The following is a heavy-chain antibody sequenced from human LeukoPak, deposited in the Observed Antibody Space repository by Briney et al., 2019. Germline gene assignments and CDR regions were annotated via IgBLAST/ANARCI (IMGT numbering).Heavy chain of an antibody. CDR3: ARQAYGSHFDAFDI. V-gene: IGHV5-51*01. D-gene: IGHD3-22*01. CDR1: GYSFTSYW. Sequence: GESLKISCKGSGYSFTSYWIGWVRQMPGKGLEWMGIIYPGDSDTRYSPSFQGQVSMSVDKSITTAYLQWSSLKASDTAIYYCARQAYGSHFDAFDIWAKGQWSPSLQ. J-gene: IGHJ3*02. CDR2: IYPGDSDT.